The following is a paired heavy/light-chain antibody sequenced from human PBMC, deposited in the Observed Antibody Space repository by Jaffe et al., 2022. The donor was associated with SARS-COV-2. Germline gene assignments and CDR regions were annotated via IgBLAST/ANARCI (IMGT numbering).Light chain of an antibody. CDR3: QQYSNSPFT. J-gene: IGKJ3*01. Sequence: EIVLTQSPDTLSLSPGERATLSCRASQSVSSSYLAWYQQKPGQAPRLLMYGASSRATGIPDRFSGSGSGTDFTLTISRLEPEDFAMYYCQQYSNSPFTFGPGTKVDIK. CDR2: GAS. V-gene: IGKV3-20*01. CDR1: QSVSSSY.
Heavy chain of an antibody. CDR1: GHSLSNFW. Sequence: EVQLVQSGAEVKKPGESLKISCKGSGHSLSNFWIAWVRQMPGKGLEWMGIIYPGDSDATYSPSFQGQVTISADKSISTAYLQWNSLKASDTAMYYCVCSMSGRYPYFEYWGQGTLVTVSS. CDR3: VCSMSGRYPYFEY. V-gene: IGHV5-51*01. D-gene: IGHD1-26*01. CDR2: IYPGDSDA. J-gene: IGHJ4*02.